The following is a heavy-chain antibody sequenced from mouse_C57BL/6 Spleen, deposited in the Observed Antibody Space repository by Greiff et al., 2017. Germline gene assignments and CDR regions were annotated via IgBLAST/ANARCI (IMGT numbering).Heavy chain of an antibody. CDR1: GYTFTSYW. D-gene: IGHD3-1*01. CDR2: IYPSDSYT. CDR3: ARRRGANAYFDY. J-gene: IGHJ2*01. V-gene: IGHV1-50*01. Sequence: QVQLQQPGAEFVKPGASVKLSCKASGYTFTSYWMQWVKQRPGQGLEWIGEIYPSDSYTNYNQKFKGKSTLTVDTSSSTAYMKLSGLTSEDSAVYYCARRRGANAYFDYWGQGTTLTVSS.